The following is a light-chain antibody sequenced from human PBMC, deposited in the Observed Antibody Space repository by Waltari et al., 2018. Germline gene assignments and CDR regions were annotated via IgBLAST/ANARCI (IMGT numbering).Light chain of an antibody. J-gene: IGLJ3*02. Sequence: QSALTQPPSASRSPGQSVTISCTGTSSDVGSHNYVSWYQQHPGKAPKLIIFEVNKWPSGVPDRFSGSKSGNTASLTVSGLQTEDEADYYCASFVGSDNWVFGGGTKLTVL. CDR1: SSDVGSHNY. V-gene: IGLV2-8*02. CDR3: ASFVGSDNWV. CDR2: EVN.